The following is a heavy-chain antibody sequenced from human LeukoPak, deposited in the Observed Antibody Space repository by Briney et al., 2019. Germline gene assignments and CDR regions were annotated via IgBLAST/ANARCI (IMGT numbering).Heavy chain of an antibody. D-gene: IGHD3-16*01. J-gene: IGHJ4*02. CDR2: ISGSDNSI. V-gene: IGHV3-11*01. Sequence: GGSLRLSCAASGFTFSDYYMTWIRRAPGKGLEWVSYISGSDNSIYYADSVKGRFTISRDNAKNSLYLQMNSLRAEDTAVYYCARGPGGIPFDYWGQGTLVTVPS. CDR3: ARGPGGIPFDY. CDR1: GFTFSDYY.